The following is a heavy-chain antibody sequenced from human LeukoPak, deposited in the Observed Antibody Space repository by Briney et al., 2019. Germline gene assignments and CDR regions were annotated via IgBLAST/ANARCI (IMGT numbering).Heavy chain of an antibody. V-gene: IGHV3-7*01. CDR3: ARDDSLTADSAFDI. Sequence: PGGSLRPSCAASGFTFSSYWMSWVRQAPGKGLEWVANIKQDGSEKYYVDSVKGRFTISRDNAKNSLYLQMNSLRAEDTAVYYCARDDSLTADSAFDIWGQGTMVTVSS. D-gene: IGHD2-21*02. CDR1: GFTFSSYW. CDR2: IKQDGSEK. J-gene: IGHJ3*02.